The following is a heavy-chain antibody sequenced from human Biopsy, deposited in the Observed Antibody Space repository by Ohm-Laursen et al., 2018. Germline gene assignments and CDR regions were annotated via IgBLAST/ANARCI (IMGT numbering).Heavy chain of an antibody. J-gene: IGHJ5*02. Sequence: SVKVSCKASGGTFSKYGISWVRQAPGQGLEWMGGIIPMLGTVQYARRLRGRVTITADKATSTAYMQLSSLTSDDTALYYCAKPSGGVSTIGFDPWGQGTQVSVSS. V-gene: IGHV1-69*10. D-gene: IGHD3-16*01. CDR3: AKPSGGVSTIGFDP. CDR2: IIPMLGTV. CDR1: GGTFSKYG.